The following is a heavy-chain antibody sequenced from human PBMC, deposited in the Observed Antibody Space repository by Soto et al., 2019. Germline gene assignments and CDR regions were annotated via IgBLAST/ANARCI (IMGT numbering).Heavy chain of an antibody. CDR1: GDSIISSNYY. J-gene: IGHJ6*02. D-gene: IGHD2-2*01. CDR3: ARIVVIPAVPDYYNYYGVDV. CDR2: MYYSGST. V-gene: IGHV4-39*01. Sequence: SETLSLTCTVSGDSIISSNYYWAWIRQSPGKGLEWIGNMYYSGSTYYNLSLKSRVTMSVDTSKNQFSLKISSVTAADASVYYCARIVVIPAVPDYYNYYGVDVWGQGTTVT.